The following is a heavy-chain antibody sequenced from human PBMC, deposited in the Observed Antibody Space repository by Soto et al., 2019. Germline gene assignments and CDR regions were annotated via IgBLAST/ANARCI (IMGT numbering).Heavy chain of an antibody. CDR3: ARPTGVSVLSGSFLH. CDR1: GASINNYY. D-gene: IGHD3-10*01. J-gene: IGHJ4*02. Sequence: QVQLQESGPGLVKPSETLSLTCTVSGASINNYYWSWIRQPPGEGLEWIAYISHSGTINYNPSLKSRVTISMDTPRNQFSLKLSSVTAADTAVYYCARPTGVSVLSGSFLHWGQGTLVTVSS. V-gene: IGHV4-59*01. CDR2: ISHSGTI.